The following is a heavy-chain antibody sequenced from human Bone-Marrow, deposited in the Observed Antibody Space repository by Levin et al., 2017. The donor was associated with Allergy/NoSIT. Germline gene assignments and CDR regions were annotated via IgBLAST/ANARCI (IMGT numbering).Heavy chain of an antibody. D-gene: IGHD3-3*01. CDR2: IYYSGST. CDR1: GGSISSYY. CDR3: ARARLRFFPNVVRQLGMDV. J-gene: IGHJ6*02. V-gene: IGHV4-59*08. Sequence: SETLSLTCTVSGGSISSYYWSWIRQPPGKGLEWIGYIYYSGSTNYNPSLKSRVTISVDTSKNQFSLKLSSVTAADTAVYYCARARLRFFPNVVRQLGMDVWGQGTTVTVSS.